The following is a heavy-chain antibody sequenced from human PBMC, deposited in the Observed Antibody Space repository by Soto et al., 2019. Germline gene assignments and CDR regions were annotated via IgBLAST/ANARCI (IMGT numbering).Heavy chain of an antibody. J-gene: IGHJ3*02. Sequence: QVQLVQSGAEVKKPGASVKVSCKVSGYTLSELSMHWVRQAPGKGLEWMGGLDPEDGETIYAQKFQGRVTMTEDTSTDTAYMELSSLRSEDTAVYSCATSPRGMAVFDIWGQGTMVTVSS. CDR3: ATSPRGMAVFDI. D-gene: IGHD6-19*01. CDR1: GYTLSELS. V-gene: IGHV1-24*01. CDR2: LDPEDGET.